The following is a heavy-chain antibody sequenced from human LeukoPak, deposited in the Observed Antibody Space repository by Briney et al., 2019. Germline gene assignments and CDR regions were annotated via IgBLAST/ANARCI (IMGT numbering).Heavy chain of an antibody. Sequence: PSETLSLTCTVSGGSISSSSYYWGWIRQPPGKGLEWIGSIYYSGSTYYNPSLKSRVTISVDTSKNQFSLKLSSVTAADTAVYYCARKSHEKGGYYYDSSGYYYNFDYWGQGTLVTVSS. CDR1: GGSISSSSYY. CDR3: ARKSHEKGGYYYDSSGYYYNFDY. J-gene: IGHJ4*02. V-gene: IGHV4-39*01. D-gene: IGHD3-22*01. CDR2: IYYSGST.